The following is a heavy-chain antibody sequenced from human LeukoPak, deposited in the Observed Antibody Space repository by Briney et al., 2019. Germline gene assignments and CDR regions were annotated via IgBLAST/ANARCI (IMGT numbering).Heavy chain of an antibody. CDR3: ATLLSSSYYFDY. V-gene: IGHV4-39*02. CDR1: GVSISGSYYY. Sequence: PSETLSLTCAVSGVSISGSYYYWGWIRQPPGKGLEWIGYIYYSGSTYYNPSLKSRVTISVDTSKNHFSLKLSSVTAADTAVYFCATLLSSSYYFDYWGQGTLVTVSS. D-gene: IGHD3-10*02. CDR2: IYYSGST. J-gene: IGHJ4*02.